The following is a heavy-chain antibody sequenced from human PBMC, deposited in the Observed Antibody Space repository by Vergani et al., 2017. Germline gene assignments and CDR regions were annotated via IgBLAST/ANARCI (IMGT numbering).Heavy chain of an antibody. J-gene: IGHJ2*01. D-gene: IGHD3-9*01. CDR2: IYYSGST. Sequence: QVQLQESGPGLVKPSQTLSLTCTVSGGSISSGGYYWSWIRQHPGKGLEWIGYIYYSGSTYYNPSLKSRVTISVDTSKNQFSLKLSSVTAADTAVYYCARVKDEPTHYDILTGYYMHWYFDLWGRGTLVTVSS. V-gene: IGHV4-31*03. CDR1: GGSISSGGYY. CDR3: ARVKDEPTHYDILTGYYMHWYFDL.